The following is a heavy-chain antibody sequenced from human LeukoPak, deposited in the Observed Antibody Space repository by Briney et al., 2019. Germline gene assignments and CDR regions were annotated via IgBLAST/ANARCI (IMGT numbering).Heavy chain of an antibody. Sequence: GGSLRLSGVASGFSFNNYAMNWVRQAPGKGLEWVSLIIGSSGSTFYADSVKGRFTISRDKSKNTLYLQMNSLRAEDTAVYYCAKGAYDYIEIAYFDYWGQGSLVTVSS. CDR3: AKGAYDYIEIAYFDY. J-gene: IGHJ4*02. V-gene: IGHV3-23*01. CDR2: IIGSSGST. CDR1: GFSFNNYA. D-gene: IGHD5-12*01.